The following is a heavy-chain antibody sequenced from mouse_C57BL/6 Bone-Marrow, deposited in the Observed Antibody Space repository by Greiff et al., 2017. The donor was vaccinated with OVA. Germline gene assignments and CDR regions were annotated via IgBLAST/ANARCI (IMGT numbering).Heavy chain of an antibody. CDR2: ISNGGGST. J-gene: IGHJ4*01. V-gene: IGHV5-12*01. CDR1: GFTFSDYY. Sequence: EVKVEESGGGLVQPGGSLKLSCAASGFTFSDYYMYWVRQTPEKRLEWVAYISNGGGSTYYPDTVKGRFTISRDNAKNTLYLQMSRLKSEDTAMYYCARHGGGYYAMDYWGQGTSVTVSS. CDR3: ARHGGGYYAMDY.